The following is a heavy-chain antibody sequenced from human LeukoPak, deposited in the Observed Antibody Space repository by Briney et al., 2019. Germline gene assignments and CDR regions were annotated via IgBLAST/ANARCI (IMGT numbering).Heavy chain of an antibody. CDR2: ISSSGSTI. CDR1: GVALGECY. Sequence: SLTLSPAPSGVALGECYVSCIRQAPGKRLEWVSYISSSGSTIYYADSVKGRFTISRDNAKNSLYLQMNSLRAEDTAVYYCARAVYQLLSFWGQGTLVTVSS. V-gene: IGHV3-11*01. J-gene: IGHJ4*02. CDR3: ARAVYQLLSF. D-gene: IGHD2-2*01.